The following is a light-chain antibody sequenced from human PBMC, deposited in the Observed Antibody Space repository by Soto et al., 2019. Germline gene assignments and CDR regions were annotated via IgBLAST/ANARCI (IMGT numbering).Light chain of an antibody. CDR1: QRVNNY. CDR2: AAS. V-gene: IGKV1-39*01. CDR3: QQSYITTWT. Sequence: DVQMTQSPSSLSASVGDIVTITCRASQRVNNYLNWYQQKPGEAPKLLIYAASSLQIGVPSRFGGSGSGTDFTLAISGLQPEDFAIYYCQQSYITTWTFGQGTKVEIK. J-gene: IGKJ1*01.